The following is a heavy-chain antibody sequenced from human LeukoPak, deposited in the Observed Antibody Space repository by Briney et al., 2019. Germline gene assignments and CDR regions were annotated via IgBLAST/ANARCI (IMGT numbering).Heavy chain of an antibody. CDR1: GFTFSSYS. Sequence: GGSLRLSCAASGFTFSSYSMNWVRQAPGKGLEWVSYISSSSSTIYYADSVKGRFTISRDNAKNSLYPQMNSLRAEDTAVYYCARDYIVVVPAAHDYYYYYMDVWGKGTTVTVSS. D-gene: IGHD2-2*01. CDR2: ISSSSSTI. J-gene: IGHJ6*03. CDR3: ARDYIVVVPAAHDYYYYYMDV. V-gene: IGHV3-48*01.